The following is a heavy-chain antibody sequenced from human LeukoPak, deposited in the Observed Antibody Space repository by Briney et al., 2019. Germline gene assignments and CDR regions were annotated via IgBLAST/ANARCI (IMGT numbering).Heavy chain of an antibody. CDR2: INNDGSST. CDR1: GFTFSSYW. CDR3: AKALRGYSGYSDY. D-gene: IGHD5-12*01. Sequence: GGSLRLSCAASGFTFSSYWMHWVRQAPGKGLVWVSRINNDGSSTVYADFVEGRFTISRDNSKNTLYLQMNSLRAEDTAVYYCAKALRGYSGYSDYWGQGTLVTVSS. V-gene: IGHV3-74*03. J-gene: IGHJ4*02.